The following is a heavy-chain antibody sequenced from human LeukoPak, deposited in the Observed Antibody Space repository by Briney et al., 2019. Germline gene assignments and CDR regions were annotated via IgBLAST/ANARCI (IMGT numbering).Heavy chain of an antibody. V-gene: IGHV3-30*02. J-gene: IGHJ4*02. CDR3: ARDLTERKYYIAF. Sequence: GGSLRLSCAASGFTFSSFGIHWVRQAPGEGLEWVAYIGYSGTDTYYADSVKGRFTTSRDNSKNTVHLQVNSLRAADTALYSCARDLTERKYYIAFWGKGTLVTVSS. D-gene: IGHD2-8*02. CDR2: IGYSGTDT. CDR1: GFTFSSFG.